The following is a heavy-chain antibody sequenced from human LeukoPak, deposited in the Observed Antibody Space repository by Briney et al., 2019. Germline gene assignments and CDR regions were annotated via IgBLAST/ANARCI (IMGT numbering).Heavy chain of an antibody. CDR1: GYTFTSYG. CDR3: ARDDLDTVMGACDR. J-gene: IGHJ5*02. CDR2: ISAYNGNT. V-gene: IGHV1-18*04. Sequence: ASVKVSCKASGYTFTSYGISWVRQAPGQGLEWMGWISAYNGNTNYAQKLQGRVTMTTDTSTSTAYMELRSLISDDTAVYFCARDDLDTVMGACDRWGQGTLVIVSS. D-gene: IGHD5-18*01.